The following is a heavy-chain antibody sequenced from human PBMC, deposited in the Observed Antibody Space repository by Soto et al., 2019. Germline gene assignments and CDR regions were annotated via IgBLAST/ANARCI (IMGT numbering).Heavy chain of an antibody. J-gene: IGHJ5*02. V-gene: IGHV4-59*01. CDR2: IYYSGST. Sequence: SETLSLTXTVSGGSISSYYWSWIRQPPGKGLEWIGYIYYSGSTNCNPSLKSRVTISVDTSKNQFSLKLSSVTAADTAVYYCARDYYDSSGPNWFDLWGQGTLVTVSS. CDR1: GGSISSYY. D-gene: IGHD3-22*01. CDR3: ARDYYDSSGPNWFDL.